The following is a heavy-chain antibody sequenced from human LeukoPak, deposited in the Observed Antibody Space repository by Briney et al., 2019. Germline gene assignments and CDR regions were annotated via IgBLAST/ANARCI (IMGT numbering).Heavy chain of an antibody. V-gene: IGHV1-69*01. D-gene: IGHD3-22*01. CDR2: IIPIFGTA. Sequence: GSSVKVSCKASGGTFSSYAISWVRQAPGQGLEWMRGIIPIFGTANYAQKFQGRVTITADESTSTAYMELSSLRSEDTAVYYCARARYYYDSSGYWYLDYWGQGTLVTVSS. CDR3: ARARYYYDSSGYWYLDY. CDR1: GGTFSSYA. J-gene: IGHJ4*02.